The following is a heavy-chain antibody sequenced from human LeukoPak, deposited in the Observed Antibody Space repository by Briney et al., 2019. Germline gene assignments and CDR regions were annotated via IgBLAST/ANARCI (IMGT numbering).Heavy chain of an antibody. CDR2: IYYSGST. Sequence: SETLSLTCTVSGGSISSYYWSWIRQPPGKGLEWIGYIYYSGSTNYNPSLRSRVTISVDTSKNQFSLKLSSVTAAEAAVYYCPIEGLNRGSYSNWGQGTMVTVSS. CDR3: PIEGLNRGSYSN. V-gene: IGHV4-59*01. D-gene: IGHD1-26*01. J-gene: IGHJ4*02. CDR1: GGSISSYY.